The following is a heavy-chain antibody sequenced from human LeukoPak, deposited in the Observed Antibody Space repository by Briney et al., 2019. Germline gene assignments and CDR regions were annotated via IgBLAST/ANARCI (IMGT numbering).Heavy chain of an antibody. V-gene: IGHV4-59*08. D-gene: IGHD3-22*01. Sequence: PSETLSLTCTASGGSISSYYWSWIRQPPGKGLEWIGYIYYSGGTNYNPSLKSRVTISVDTSKNQFSLKLSSVTAADTAVYYCARRTYYDSSGYNGAFDIWGQGTMVTVSS. CDR1: GGSISSYY. J-gene: IGHJ3*02. CDR2: IYYSGGT. CDR3: ARRTYYDSSGYNGAFDI.